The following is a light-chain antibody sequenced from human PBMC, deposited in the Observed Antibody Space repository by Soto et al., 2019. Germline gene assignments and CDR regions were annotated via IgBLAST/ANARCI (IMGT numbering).Light chain of an antibody. CDR1: QSVRSN. J-gene: IGKJ2*01. CDR3: QQYNNWPYT. CDR2: DAS. Sequence: EIVMTQSPATLSVSPGERVALSCRASQSVRSNFAWYQQTPGQAPRILIYDASTRATGIPARFSGSGSGTEFTLTISCLQSEYFGVYYCQQYNNWPYTFGQGTKREIK. V-gene: IGKV3-15*01.